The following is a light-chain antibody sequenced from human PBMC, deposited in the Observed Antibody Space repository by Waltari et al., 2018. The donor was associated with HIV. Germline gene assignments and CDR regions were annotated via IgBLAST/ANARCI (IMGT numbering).Light chain of an antibody. CDR1: QSVSSSY. J-gene: IGKJ1*01. V-gene: IGKV3-20*01. CDR3: QQYGSSPRT. Sequence: EIVLTQSPGTLSLSAGERATLSCRASQSVSSSYLAWYQQTPGQAPRLRIYGESSRATGIPDRFSGSGSGTDFTLTISRLEPEDFAVYYCQQYGSSPRTFGQGTTVEIK. CDR2: GES.